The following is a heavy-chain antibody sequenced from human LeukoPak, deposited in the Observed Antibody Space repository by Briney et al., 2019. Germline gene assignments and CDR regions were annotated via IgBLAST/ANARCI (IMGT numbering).Heavy chain of an antibody. J-gene: IGHJ5*02. CDR3: ARGEYYGSGRFYNWFDP. D-gene: IGHD3-10*01. Sequence: SQALSLTCAGSGDSFSSNSAAWDWLRQSPSRGLEWLGSTYCRSKWYNDYAVSVKSLITINPDTSKNPFSLQLNSVTPEDTAVYYCARGEYYGSGRFYNWFDPWGQGTLVTVSS. CDR2: TYCRSKWYN. CDR1: GDSFSSNSAA. V-gene: IGHV6-1*01.